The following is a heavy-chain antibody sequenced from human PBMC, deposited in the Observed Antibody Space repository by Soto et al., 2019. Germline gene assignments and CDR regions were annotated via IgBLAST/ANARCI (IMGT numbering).Heavy chain of an antibody. Sequence: QVQLVESGGGVVQPGRSLRLSCATSGFTFSSDGMHWVRQAPGKGLEWVAVISYDGSNKYYADSVKGRFTISRDNSKNTLYLQMNSLRAEDTAVYYCAKEWVYDSSGWSFDYWGQGTLVTVSS. J-gene: IGHJ4*02. CDR2: ISYDGSNK. V-gene: IGHV3-30*18. D-gene: IGHD3-22*01. CDR1: GFTFSSDG. CDR3: AKEWVYDSSGWSFDY.